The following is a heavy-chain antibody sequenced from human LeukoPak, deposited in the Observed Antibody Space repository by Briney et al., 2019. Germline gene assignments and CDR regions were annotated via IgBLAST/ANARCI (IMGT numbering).Heavy chain of an antibody. D-gene: IGHD2-8*01. V-gene: IGHV1-46*01. CDR2: INPSGGST. CDR1: GYTFTSYY. J-gene: IGHJ6*03. CDR3: ARDRPAVYFPDNYYYYMDV. Sequence: ASVKVSCKASGYTFTSYYMHWVRQAPGQGLEWMGIINPSGGSTSYAQKFQGRVTMTRDMSTSTVYMELSSLRSEDTAVYYCARDRPAVYFPDNYYYYMDVWGKGTTVTVSS.